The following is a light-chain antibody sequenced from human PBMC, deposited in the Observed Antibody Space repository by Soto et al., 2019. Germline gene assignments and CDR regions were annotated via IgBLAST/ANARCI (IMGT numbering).Light chain of an antibody. CDR2: GNS. V-gene: IGLV1-40*01. Sequence: QSALTQPPSVSGAPGQRVTISCTGSSSNIGAGYDVHWYQQLPGTAPKLLIYGNSNRPSGVPDRFSGSKSGTSASLAITGLQAEDEADYYCQSYDSSLRGPYVVGTGTKVTVL. CDR1: SSNIGAGYD. J-gene: IGLJ1*01. CDR3: QSYDSSLRGPYV.